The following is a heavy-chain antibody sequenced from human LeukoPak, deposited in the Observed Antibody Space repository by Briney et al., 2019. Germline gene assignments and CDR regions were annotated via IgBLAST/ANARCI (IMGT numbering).Heavy chain of an antibody. Sequence: PSETLSLTCAVYIESFSGHSWTWIRQSPGKGLEWIGEINHSGNTNYNPSPKSRVTISVDTSKNQFSLKMSSVTAADTAMYYCARRPRNSENYDGPSGPDYWGQGTQVTVSS. V-gene: IGHV4-34*01. CDR2: INHSGNT. CDR3: ARRPRNSENYDGPSGPDY. CDR1: IESFSGHS. J-gene: IGHJ4*02. D-gene: IGHD1-26*01.